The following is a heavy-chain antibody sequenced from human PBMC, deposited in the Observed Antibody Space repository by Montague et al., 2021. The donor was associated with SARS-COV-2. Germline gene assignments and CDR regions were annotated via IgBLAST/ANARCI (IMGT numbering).Heavy chain of an antibody. D-gene: IGHD4-23*01. CDR1: GVSITTYY. Sequence: SDTLSLTCTVSGVSITTYYWSWIRQPPGKGLEWIGYIYYSGSTYYTPSLKSRVSFSVDASKNEFSLRLTSVSAADTAVYYCARGGGDYGGNPFDFWGQGTLVTVSS. CDR2: IYYSGST. CDR3: ARGGGDYGGNPFDF. V-gene: IGHV4-59*07. J-gene: IGHJ4*02.